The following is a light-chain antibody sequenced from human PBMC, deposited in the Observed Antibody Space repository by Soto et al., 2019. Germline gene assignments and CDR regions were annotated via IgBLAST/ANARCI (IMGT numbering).Light chain of an antibody. Sequence: EIFLTQSPGTLSLSPGERATLSCRASVSVSSDSLAWYQRKPGQTPRLLIHAASSRATGIPDRISGSGYGTDFTLTISGLEPEDSAVYYCQQYGSAPFTFGGGTKVDIK. CDR3: QQYGSAPFT. CDR2: AAS. CDR1: VSVSSDS. V-gene: IGKV3-20*01. J-gene: IGKJ4*01.